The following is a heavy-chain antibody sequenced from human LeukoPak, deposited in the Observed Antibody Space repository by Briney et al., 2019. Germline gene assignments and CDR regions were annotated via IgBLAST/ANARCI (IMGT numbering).Heavy chain of an antibody. J-gene: IGHJ2*01. D-gene: IGHD1-1*01. CDR3: ARDTTGGPLFDL. CDR2: TYYRSKWS. Sequence: SQTLSLTCAISGDSVSSNSAAWNWIRQSPSRGLEWLGRTYYRSKWSVSVKSRITISPDTSKNQFSLQLNSVTPEDTAVYYCARDTTGGPLFDLWGHGTLVTVSS. V-gene: IGHV6-1*01. CDR1: GDSVSSNSAA.